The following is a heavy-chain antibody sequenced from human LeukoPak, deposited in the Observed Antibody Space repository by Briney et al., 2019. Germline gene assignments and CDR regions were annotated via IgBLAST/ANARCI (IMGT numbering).Heavy chain of an antibody. CDR2: ISWNGGSI. J-gene: IGHJ4*02. CDR1: GFTFDDYP. Sequence: GRSLRLSCAASGFTFDDYPMHWVRQGPGKGLEWVSGISWNGGSIGYADSVKGRFTISRDNAKNSLYLQMNSLRAEDTALYYCAKGRLGEFGNRFDYWGQGTLVTVSS. V-gene: IGHV3-9*01. D-gene: IGHD3-10*01. CDR3: AKGRLGEFGNRFDY.